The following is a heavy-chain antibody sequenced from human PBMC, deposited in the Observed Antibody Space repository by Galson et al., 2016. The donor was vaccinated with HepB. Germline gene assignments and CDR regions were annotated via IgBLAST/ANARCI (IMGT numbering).Heavy chain of an antibody. CDR3: ARLQGVEKSGYSLDS. V-gene: IGHV2-70*01. J-gene: IGHJ4*02. D-gene: IGHD3-3*01. CDR1: GFSLNTSGVC. CDR2: IDWEEDK. Sequence: PALVKPTQTLTLTCSFSGFSLNTSGVCVTWIRQPPGKALEWLALIDWEEDKFFTPSLETRLNIFKDPSENQVVLTMTKMDPTDTATYFCARLQGVEKSGYSLDSWGQGILATVSS.